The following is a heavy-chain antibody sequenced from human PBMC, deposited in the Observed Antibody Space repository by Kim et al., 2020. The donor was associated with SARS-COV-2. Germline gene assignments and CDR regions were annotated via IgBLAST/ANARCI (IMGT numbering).Heavy chain of an antibody. CDR3: ARSYYGGNGQYDY. J-gene: IGHJ4*02. D-gene: IGHD1-26*01. Sequence: SETLSLTCTVSGGSISSGSYYWSWIRQPAGKGLEWIGRIYTSGSTNYNPSLKSRVTISVDTSKNQFSLKLSSVTAADTAVYYCARSYYGGNGQYDYWGQGTLVTVSS. V-gene: IGHV4-61*02. CDR2: IYTSGST. CDR1: GGSISSGSYY.